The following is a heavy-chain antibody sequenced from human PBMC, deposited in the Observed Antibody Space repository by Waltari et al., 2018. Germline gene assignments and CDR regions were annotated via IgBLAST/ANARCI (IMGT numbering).Heavy chain of an antibody. V-gene: IGHV4-34*01. D-gene: IGHD6-13*01. CDR1: GGSFSGYY. J-gene: IGHJ2*01. CDR2: INHSGST. Sequence: QVQLQQWGAGLLKPSETLSLTCAVYGGSFSGYYWSWIRQPLGKGLGWIGEINHSGSTNCDPSLSSRVTKAVDTSKNQFSLKLSSVTAADTAVYYCARGLPFRKRGQQLAHGYFDLWGRGTLVTVSS. CDR3: ARGLPFRKRGQQLAHGYFDL.